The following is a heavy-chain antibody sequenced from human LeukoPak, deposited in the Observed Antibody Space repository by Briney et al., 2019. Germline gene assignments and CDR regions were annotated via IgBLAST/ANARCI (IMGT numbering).Heavy chain of an antibody. J-gene: IGHJ3*02. CDR3: AKVAPYSSGWFNAFDI. Sequence: GGSLRLSCAASGFTFSSYAMSWVRQAPGKGLEWVSAISGSGGSTYYADSVKGRFTISRDNSKNTLYLQMNSLRAEDTAVYYCAKVAPYSSGWFNAFDIWGQGTMVTVSS. CDR1: GFTFSSYA. V-gene: IGHV3-23*01. D-gene: IGHD6-19*01. CDR2: ISGSGGST.